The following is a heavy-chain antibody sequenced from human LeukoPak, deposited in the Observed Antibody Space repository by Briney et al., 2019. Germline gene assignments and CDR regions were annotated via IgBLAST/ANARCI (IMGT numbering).Heavy chain of an antibody. V-gene: IGHV4-59*01. CDR1: GGSISRYY. Sequence: SETLSLTCTVSGGSISRYYWSWIRQPPGKGLEWIGYIYYSGSTNYNPSLKSRVTISVDTSKNQFSLKLSSVTAADTAVYYCARGVDTAMVSYYFDYWGQGTLVTVSS. CDR2: IYYSGST. CDR3: ARGVDTAMVSYYFDY. J-gene: IGHJ4*02. D-gene: IGHD5-18*01.